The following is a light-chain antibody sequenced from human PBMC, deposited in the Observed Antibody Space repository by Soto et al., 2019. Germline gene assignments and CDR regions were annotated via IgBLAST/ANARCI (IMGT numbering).Light chain of an antibody. CDR2: EGS. Sequence: EIVLTQSPATLSLSPGERATLSCRASQSVNSYLAWYQQKPGQPPRLLIYEGSKRATGIPARFSGSGSGTDFTLTISSLEPEDFAVYYCQHRSNWPATFGQGTKVEI. CDR3: QHRSNWPAT. J-gene: IGKJ2*01. V-gene: IGKV3-11*01. CDR1: QSVNSY.